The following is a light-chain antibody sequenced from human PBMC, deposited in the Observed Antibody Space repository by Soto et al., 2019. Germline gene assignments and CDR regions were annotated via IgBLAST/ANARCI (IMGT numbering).Light chain of an antibody. CDR3: QQYGSSVT. V-gene: IGKV3-20*01. CDR2: GAS. J-gene: IGKJ3*01. CDR1: QSVSSSY. Sequence: EIVLTQSPGTLSWSPGERATLSCRASQSVSSSYLAWYQQKPGQAPRLLIYGASSRATGIPDRFSGSGSGTDFTLTISRLEPEDFAVYYCQQYGSSVTFGPGTKVDIK.